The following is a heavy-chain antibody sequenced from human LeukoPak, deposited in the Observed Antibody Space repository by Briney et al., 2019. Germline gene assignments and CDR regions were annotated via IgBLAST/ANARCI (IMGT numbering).Heavy chain of an antibody. CDR1: GDSVSSNSVA. V-gene: IGHV6-1*01. CDR3: AREYSSTFDI. CDR2: TYFRSKWYN. Sequence: SQTLSLTCAISGDSVSSNSVAWNWIRQSPSRGLEWLTRTYFRSKWYNQCAVSVKSRITINPDTSKNQLSLHLNSVTPEDTAVYYCAREYSSTFDIWGQGTMVTVSS. D-gene: IGHD6-19*01. J-gene: IGHJ3*02.